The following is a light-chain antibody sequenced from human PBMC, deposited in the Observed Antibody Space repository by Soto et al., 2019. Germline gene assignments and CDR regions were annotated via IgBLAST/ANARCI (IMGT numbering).Light chain of an antibody. V-gene: IGLV2-8*01. CDR1: SADVGGYNS. Sequence: QSALTQPPSASGSPGQSVTISCTGTSADVGGYNSVSWYQHHPGKAPKLIIFAVTERPSGVPDRFSGSKSGNTASLTVSGLQAEDEADYYCTSYAGGVVFGGGTKVTVL. J-gene: IGLJ3*02. CDR3: TSYAGGVV. CDR2: AVT.